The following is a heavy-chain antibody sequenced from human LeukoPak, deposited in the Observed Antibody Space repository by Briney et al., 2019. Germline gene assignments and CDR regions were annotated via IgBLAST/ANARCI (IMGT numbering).Heavy chain of an antibody. CDR1: GFTFSSYA. V-gene: IGHV3-23*01. Sequence: GGSLRLSCAASGFTFSSYAMSWIRQAPGKGLEWVSAISGSGGSTYYADSVKGRFTISRDNSKNTLYLQMNSLRAEDTAVYYCAKDPGWELLLANDAFDIWGQGTMVTVSS. D-gene: IGHD1-26*01. CDR3: AKDPGWELLLANDAFDI. CDR2: ISGSGGST. J-gene: IGHJ3*02.